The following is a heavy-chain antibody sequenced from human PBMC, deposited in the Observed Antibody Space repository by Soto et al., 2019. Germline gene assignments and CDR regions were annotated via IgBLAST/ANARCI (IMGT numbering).Heavy chain of an antibody. CDR2: MNPNSGNT. CDR3: AKIHFWSGYYAFDY. J-gene: IGHJ4*02. V-gene: IGHV1-8*01. D-gene: IGHD3-3*02. Sequence: WGLNAKGQGLEWMGWMNPNSGNTGYAQKFQGRVTMTRHASISIDYMEMSSLRSEDTAVYYCAKIHFWSGYYAFDYWGQGTLVTVSS.